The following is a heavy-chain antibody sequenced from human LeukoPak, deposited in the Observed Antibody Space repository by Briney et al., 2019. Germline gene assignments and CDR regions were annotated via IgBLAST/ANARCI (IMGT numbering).Heavy chain of an antibody. D-gene: IGHD3-16*01. Sequence: SETLSLSCTVSGGSISSSSYYWGWIRQPPGKGLEWIGSIYYSGSTYYNPSLKSRVTISVDTSKNQFSLKLSSVTAADTAVYYCARWLPYDYVWGSYSPHDAFDIWGQGTMVTVSS. J-gene: IGHJ3*02. CDR2: IYYSGST. CDR3: ARWLPYDYVWGSYSPHDAFDI. CDR1: GGSISSSSYY. V-gene: IGHV4-39*01.